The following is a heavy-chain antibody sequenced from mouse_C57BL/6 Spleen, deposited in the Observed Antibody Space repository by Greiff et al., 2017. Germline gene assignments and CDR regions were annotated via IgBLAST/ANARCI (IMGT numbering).Heavy chain of an antibody. J-gene: IGHJ3*01. CDR2: IYPGDGDT. CDR3: AREGGKD. D-gene: IGHD1-1*02. CDR1: GYAFSSSW. V-gene: IGHV1-82*01. Sequence: VQVVESGPELVKPGASVKISCKASGYAFSSSWMNWVKQRPGKGLEWIGRIYPGDGDTNYNGKFKGKATLTADKSSSTAYMQLSSLTSEDSAVYFCAREGGKDWGQGTLVTVSA.